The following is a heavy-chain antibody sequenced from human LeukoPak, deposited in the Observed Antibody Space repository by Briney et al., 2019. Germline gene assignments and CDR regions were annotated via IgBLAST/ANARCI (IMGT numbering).Heavy chain of an antibody. D-gene: IGHD2-2*02. CDR3: ARDSVVPAAILSIAFDI. CDR2: IYHSGST. CDR1: GGSISSGGYS. Sequence: SQTLSLTCAVSGGSISSGGYSWSWIRQPPGKGLEWIGYIYHSGSTYYNPSLKSRVTISVDRSKNQFSLKLSSVTAADTAVYYCARDSVVPAAILSIAFDIWGQGTMVTVSS. J-gene: IGHJ3*02. V-gene: IGHV4-30-2*01.